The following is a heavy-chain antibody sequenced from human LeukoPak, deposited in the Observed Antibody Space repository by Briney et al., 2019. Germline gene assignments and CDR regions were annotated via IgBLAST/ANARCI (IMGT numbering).Heavy chain of an antibody. CDR3: ARPGAAIGKGYFQH. CDR2: INHSGST. CDR1: GGSFSGYY. D-gene: IGHD2-2*02. V-gene: IGHV4-34*01. Sequence: SETLSLTCAVYGGSFSGYYWSWIRQPPGKGLEWVGEINHSGSTTYNPSLKSRVTISVDTSKNQFSLKLSSVTAADTAVYYCARPGAAIGKGYFQHWGQGTLVTVSS. J-gene: IGHJ1*01.